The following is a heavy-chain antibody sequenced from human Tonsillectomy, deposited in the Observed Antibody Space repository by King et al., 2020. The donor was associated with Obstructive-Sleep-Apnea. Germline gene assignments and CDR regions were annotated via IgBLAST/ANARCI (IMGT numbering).Heavy chain of an antibody. CDR3: AKDGRRYSSSWSYYFDY. Sequence: VQLVESGGGLVQPGRSLRLSCAASGFTFDDYAMHWVRQAPGKGLEWVSGISWNSGSIGYADSVKGRFTISRDNAKNSLYLQMNSLRAEDTALYYCAKDGRRYSSSWSYYFDYWGQGTLVTVSS. CDR1: GFTFDDYA. CDR2: ISWNSGSI. V-gene: IGHV3-9*01. D-gene: IGHD6-13*01. J-gene: IGHJ4*02.